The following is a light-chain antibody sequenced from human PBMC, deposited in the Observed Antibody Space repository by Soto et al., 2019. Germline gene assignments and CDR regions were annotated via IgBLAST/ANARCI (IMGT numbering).Light chain of an antibody. J-gene: IGKJ1*01. CDR2: AAS. Sequence: DIQMTQSPSSLSASVGDRVTITCWASRSISNYLNWYQQKSGKVPRLLIYAASSLQPGVPSRFSGTGTGTAFTLTITSLQPEDSATYYCQQSYSVPRFGPGTRVDLK. CDR3: QQSYSVPR. V-gene: IGKV1-39*01. CDR1: RSISNY.